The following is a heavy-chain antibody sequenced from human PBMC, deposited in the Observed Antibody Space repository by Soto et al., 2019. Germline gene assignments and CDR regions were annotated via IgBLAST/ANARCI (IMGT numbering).Heavy chain of an antibody. CDR2: ISAYNGNT. V-gene: IGHV1-18*01. CDR3: AYSIRRITMIVVVMETWFDP. CDR1: GYTFTSYG. Sequence: GDSVQVSCKASGYTFTSYGISWVRQAPGQGLEWMGWISAYNGNTNYAQKLQGRVTMTTDTSTSTAYMELSSLRSDDTAVYYCAYSIRRITMIVVVMETWFDPWGQGTLVTV. D-gene: IGHD3-22*01. J-gene: IGHJ5*02.